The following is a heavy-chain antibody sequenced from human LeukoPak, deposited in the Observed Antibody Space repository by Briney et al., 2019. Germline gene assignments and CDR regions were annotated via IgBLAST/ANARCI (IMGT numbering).Heavy chain of an antibody. Sequence: ASVKVSCKASGGTFSSYAISWVRQAPGQGLEWMGGISAYNGNTNYAQKLQGRVTMTTDTSSSTAYMELRSLRSDDTAVYYCARVEGYGDYRGVRYWGQGTLVTVSS. J-gene: IGHJ4*02. D-gene: IGHD4-17*01. CDR2: ISAYNGNT. CDR3: ARVEGYGDYRGVRY. V-gene: IGHV1-18*01. CDR1: GGTFSSYA.